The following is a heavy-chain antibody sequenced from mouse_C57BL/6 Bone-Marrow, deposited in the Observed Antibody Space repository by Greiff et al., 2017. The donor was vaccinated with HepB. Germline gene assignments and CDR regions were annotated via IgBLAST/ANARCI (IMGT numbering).Heavy chain of an antibody. Sequence: QVQLKESGAELVRPGASVKLSCKASGYTFTDYYINWVKQRPGQGLEWIARIYPGSGNTYYNEKFKGKATLTAEKSSSTAYMQLSSLTSEDSAVYFCATVVAGDYWGKGTTLTVSS. V-gene: IGHV1-76*01. CDR2: IYPGSGNT. CDR1: GYTFTDYY. D-gene: IGHD1-1*01. J-gene: IGHJ2*01. CDR3: ATVVAGDY.